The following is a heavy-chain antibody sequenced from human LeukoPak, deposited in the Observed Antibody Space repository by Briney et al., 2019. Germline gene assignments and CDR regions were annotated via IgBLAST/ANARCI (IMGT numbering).Heavy chain of an antibody. CDR1: GFPFETNA. D-gene: IGHD5-18*01. J-gene: IGHJ4*02. CDR2: IGNTET. Sequence: RPGGSLRLSCATSGFPFETNAMSWVRQAPGKGLEWVATIGNTETFYADSVTGRFTISRDNSKNTVNLQMNRLRVEDTAMYYCAKDWIQFNRVFDCFDSWDQGTLVTVSS. CDR3: AKDWIQFNRVFDCFDS. V-gene: IGHV3-23*01.